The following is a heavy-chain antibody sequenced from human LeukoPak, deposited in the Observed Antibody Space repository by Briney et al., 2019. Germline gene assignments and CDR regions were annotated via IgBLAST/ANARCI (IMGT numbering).Heavy chain of an antibody. CDR3: AKSHSVVRRGYFDY. CDR1: GFTFSGFA. D-gene: IGHD2-21*01. V-gene: IGHV3-23*01. J-gene: IGHJ4*02. CDR2: ISDSGDNT. Sequence: PGGSLRLSCAASGFTFSGFAMSWVRQAPGKGLEWFSTISDSGDNTYYADSVRGRFIISRDNSRGTLYVQMNGLRAEDAAVYYCAKSHSVVRRGYFDYWGQGTLVTVSS.